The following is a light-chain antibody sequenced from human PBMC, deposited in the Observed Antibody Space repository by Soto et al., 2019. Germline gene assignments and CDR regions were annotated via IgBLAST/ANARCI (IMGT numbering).Light chain of an antibody. CDR1: QSVSSSY. J-gene: IGKJ3*01. CDR2: HAS. CDR3: QQYGSTPQT. V-gene: IGKV3-20*01. Sequence: EIVLTQSPGTLSLSPGERATLSCRASQSVSSSYLAWYQQKPGQAPRLLIYHASSRATGIPDRFSGRGSGTDCTLTISILEPEDFAVYYCQQYGSTPQTFGPGTKVDIK.